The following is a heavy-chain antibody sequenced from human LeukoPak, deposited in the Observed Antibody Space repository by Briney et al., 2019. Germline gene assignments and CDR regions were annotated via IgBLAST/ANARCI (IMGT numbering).Heavy chain of an antibody. D-gene: IGHD6-19*01. J-gene: IGHJ3*02. V-gene: IGHV4-4*07. Sequence: SETLSLTCTVSGGSISSYYWSWIRQPAGKGLEWIGRIYTSGSTNYNPSLKSRVTMSVDTSKNQFSLKLSSVTAADTAVYYCARDIGRIAVAGSDAFDIWGQGTMVTVSS. CDR3: ARDIGRIAVAGSDAFDI. CDR1: GGSISSYY. CDR2: IYTSGST.